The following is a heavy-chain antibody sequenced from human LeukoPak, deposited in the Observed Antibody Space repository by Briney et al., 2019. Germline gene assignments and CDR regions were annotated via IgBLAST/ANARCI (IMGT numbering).Heavy chain of an antibody. CDR3: AREGAAADYYYFDY. CDR1: GGSISSYY. CDR2: IYYSGST. J-gene: IGHJ4*02. D-gene: IGHD6-13*01. Sequence: SETLSLTCTVSGGSISSYYWSWIRQPPGKGLEWIGYIYYSGSTNYNPSLKSRVTISVDTSKNQFSLKLSSVTAADTAVYYCAREGAAADYYYFDYWGQGTLVTVSS. V-gene: IGHV4-59*12.